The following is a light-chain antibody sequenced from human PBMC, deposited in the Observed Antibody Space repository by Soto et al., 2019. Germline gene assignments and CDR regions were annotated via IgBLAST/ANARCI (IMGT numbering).Light chain of an antibody. Sequence: EFVLTQSPATLSLSPGERATLSCRASQSVSSYLAWYQQKPGQAPRLLIYGASTRATGIPARFSGSGSGTEFTLTISSLQSEDFEIYYCQQYNNWPITFGQGTRLEIK. CDR2: GAS. J-gene: IGKJ5*01. CDR1: QSVSSY. CDR3: QQYNNWPIT. V-gene: IGKV3-15*01.